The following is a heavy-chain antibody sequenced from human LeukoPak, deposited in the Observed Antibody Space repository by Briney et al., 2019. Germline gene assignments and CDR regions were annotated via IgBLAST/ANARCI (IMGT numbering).Heavy chain of an antibody. V-gene: IGHV3-30*02. CDR2: IRYDGSNK. J-gene: IGHJ3*02. CDR1: GFTFSSYG. D-gene: IGHD3-3*01. CDR3: ANGGYAFWSGYPRIDAFDI. Sequence: GGSLRLSCAASGFTFSSYGMHWVRQAPGKGREWVAFIRYDGSNKYYADSVKGRFTISRDNSKNTLYLQMNSLRAEDTPVYYRANGGYAFWSGYPRIDAFDIWGQGTMVTVSS.